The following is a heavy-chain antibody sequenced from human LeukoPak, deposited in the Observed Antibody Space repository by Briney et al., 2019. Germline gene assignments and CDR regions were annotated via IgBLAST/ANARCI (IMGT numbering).Heavy chain of an antibody. D-gene: IGHD2-8*01. V-gene: IGHV3-66*01. CDR2: IYSGGST. J-gene: IGHJ3*02. CDR3: ARENAHNDAFDI. Sequence: GGSLRLSCAASGFTFSSYGMSWVRQAPGKGLEWVSVIYSGGSTYYADSVKGRFTISRDNSKNTLYLQMNSLRAEDTAVYYCARENAHNDAFDIWGQGTMVTVSS. CDR1: GFTFSSYG.